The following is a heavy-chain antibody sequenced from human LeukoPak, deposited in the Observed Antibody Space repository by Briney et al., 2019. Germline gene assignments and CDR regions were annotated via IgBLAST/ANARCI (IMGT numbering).Heavy chain of an antibody. CDR3: AKDFLPVGTPSNYFDY. V-gene: IGHV1-18*01. J-gene: IGHJ4*02. CDR1: GYTFSNYG. Sequence: GASVKVSCKTSGYTFSNYGIAWVRQAPGQGFEWMGWISAYKGDTIYAQKFQGRVTMTTDTSTTTAYMELRSLRSEDTAAYYCAKDFLPVGTPSNYFDYWGQGTLVTVSS. D-gene: IGHD4-23*01. CDR2: ISAYKGDT.